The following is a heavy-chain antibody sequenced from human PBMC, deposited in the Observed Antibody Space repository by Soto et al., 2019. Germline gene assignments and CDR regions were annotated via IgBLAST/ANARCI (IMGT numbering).Heavy chain of an antibody. Sequence: GGSLRLSCEASGFTFTSDSMTWVRQAPGKGLEWVSSISSHGRDIFYADSVKGRFTISRDNAKDSLHLQMNSLTGEDSAVYYCARGAALAGKLDLWGQGTLVTVSS. J-gene: IGHJ4*02. V-gene: IGHV3-21*06. CDR3: ARGAALAGKLDL. CDR1: GFTFTSDS. D-gene: IGHD6-19*01. CDR2: ISSHGRDI.